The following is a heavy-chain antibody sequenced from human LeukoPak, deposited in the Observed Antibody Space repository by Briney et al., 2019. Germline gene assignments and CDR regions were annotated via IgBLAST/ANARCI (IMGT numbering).Heavy chain of an antibody. J-gene: IGHJ6*03. D-gene: IGHD3-9*01. V-gene: IGHV3-48*03. CDR2: ISSSGSTI. CDR3: ARVRWGKDFDWLLFWVARRRYYYYYMDV. CDR1: GFTFSSYE. Sequence: HPGGSLRLSCAASGFTFSSYEMNWVRQAPGKGLEWVSYISSSGSTIYYADSVKGRFTISRDNAKNSLYLQMNSLRAEDTAVYYCARVRWGKDFDWLLFWVARRRYYYYYMDVWGKGTTVTISS.